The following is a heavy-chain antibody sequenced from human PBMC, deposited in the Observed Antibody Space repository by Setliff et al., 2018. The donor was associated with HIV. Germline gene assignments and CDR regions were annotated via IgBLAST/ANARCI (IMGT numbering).Heavy chain of an antibody. CDR3: ARHHELTAHGLFDS. CDR2: IHYNGRT. D-gene: IGHD1-7*01. J-gene: IGHJ4*02. CDR1: GDSITNDDYY. V-gene: IGHV4-39*01. Sequence: SETLSLTCTVSGDSITNDDYYWGWIRQPPGKGLEWIAIIHYNGRTYYNPSLKSRFTISVDVSKNQFSLKLTSVTAADTAVYYCARHHELTAHGLFDSWGQGTLVTVSS.